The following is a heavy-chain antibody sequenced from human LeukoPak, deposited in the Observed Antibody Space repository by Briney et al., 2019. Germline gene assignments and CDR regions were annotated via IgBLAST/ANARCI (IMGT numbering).Heavy chain of an antibody. J-gene: IGHJ1*01. V-gene: IGHV3-64*01. CDR1: GFTLSSYS. Sequence: GSLRLSCAASGFTLSSYSMHWVRQAPGKGLEFVSAISYNGDRYYANSVKGRFTISRDISKNTLYLQMGSLRPEDMAVYYCARVDSGSACASWGQGILVTVSS. CDR2: ISYNGDR. D-gene: IGHD6-19*01. CDR3: ARVDSGSACAS.